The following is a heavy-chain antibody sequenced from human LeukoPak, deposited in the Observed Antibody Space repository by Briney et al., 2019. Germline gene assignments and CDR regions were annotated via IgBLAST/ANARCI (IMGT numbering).Heavy chain of an antibody. V-gene: IGHV3-21*01. D-gene: IGHD3-10*01. CDR3: ATWRGDAFDI. J-gene: IGHJ3*02. CDR2: ISSSSSYI. Sequence: PGGSLRLSCAASGFTFSSYSMNWVRQAPGKGLEWVSSISSSSSYIYYADSVKGRFTISRDNAKNSLYMQMNSLRAEDTAVYYCATWRGDAFDIWGQGTMVTVSS. CDR1: GFTFSSYS.